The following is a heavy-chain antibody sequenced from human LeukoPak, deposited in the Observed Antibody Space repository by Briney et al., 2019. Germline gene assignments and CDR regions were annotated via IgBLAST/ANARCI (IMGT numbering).Heavy chain of an antibody. D-gene: IGHD3-9*01. CDR1: GFTFINYA. J-gene: IGHJ3*02. CDR3: ARDYYDILTGYYGDAFDI. CDR2: ISSSSSYT. V-gene: IGHV3-11*05. Sequence: PGGTLRLFCAASGFTFINYAMSWTRQAPGKGLEWVSYISSSSSYTNYADSVMGRFTISRDNAKNSLYLQMNSLRAEDTAVYFCARDYYDILTGYYGDAFDIWGQGTMVTFSS.